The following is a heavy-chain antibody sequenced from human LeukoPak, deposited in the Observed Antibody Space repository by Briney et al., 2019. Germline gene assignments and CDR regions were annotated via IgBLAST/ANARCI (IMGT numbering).Heavy chain of an antibody. V-gene: IGHV3-30*09. Sequence: GGSLRLSCATSGFTFSSYPMHWVRQAPGKGLEWVAGLSYDGNTKYYADSVTGRFAISKDISKSTLYLQMNSLRTEDTAIYYCARDHWSDVWGQGTTVTVSS. CDR3: ARDHWSDV. J-gene: IGHJ6*02. CDR1: GFTFSSYP. D-gene: IGHD2-8*02. CDR2: LSYDGNTK.